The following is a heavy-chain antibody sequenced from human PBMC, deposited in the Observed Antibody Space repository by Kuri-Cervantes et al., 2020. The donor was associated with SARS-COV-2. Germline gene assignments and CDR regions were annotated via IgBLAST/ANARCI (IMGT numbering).Heavy chain of an antibody. J-gene: IGHJ4*02. V-gene: IGHV4-30-2*01. Sequence: SCTVSGGSISSGGYYWSWIRQPPGKGLEWIGYIYHSGSTYYNPSLKSRVTISVDRSKNQFSLKLSSVTAADTAVYYCAPYGGERIAVAGWGQGTLVTVSS. CDR1: GGSISSGGYY. D-gene: IGHD6-19*01. CDR3: APYGGERIAVAG. CDR2: IYHSGST.